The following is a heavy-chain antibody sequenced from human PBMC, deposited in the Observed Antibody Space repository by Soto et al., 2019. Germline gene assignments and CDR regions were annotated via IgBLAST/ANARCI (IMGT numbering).Heavy chain of an antibody. Sequence: PGGSLRLSCAASGFTFSSYGMHWVRQAPGKGLEWVAVIWYDGSNKYYADSVKGRFTISRDNSKNTLYLQMNSLRAEDTAVYYCARVPRDGFTLTNWGWFDPWGQGTLVTVSS. CDR2: IWYDGSNK. CDR3: ARVPRDGFTLTNWGWFDP. J-gene: IGHJ5*02. V-gene: IGHV3-33*01. CDR1: GFTFSSYG. D-gene: IGHD7-27*01.